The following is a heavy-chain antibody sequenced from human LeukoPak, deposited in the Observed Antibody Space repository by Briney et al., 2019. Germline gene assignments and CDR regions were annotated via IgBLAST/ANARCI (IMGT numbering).Heavy chain of an antibody. CDR2: ISWDRGSI. V-gene: IGHV3-9*01. J-gene: IGHJ5*02. D-gene: IGHD2-15*01. Sequence: GGSLRLSCAASGFTFYDYTMHWVRHAPGKGLERVSGISWDRGSIDYAASVKGRFTISRINAKNSLYLQMNSLRAEHTALYYCAKHELLNPWGQGPLVTVSS. CDR3: AKHELLNP. CDR1: GFTFYDYT.